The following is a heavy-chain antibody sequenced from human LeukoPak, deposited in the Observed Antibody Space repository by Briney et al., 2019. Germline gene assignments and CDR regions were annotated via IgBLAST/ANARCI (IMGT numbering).Heavy chain of an antibody. CDR3: ATRRAMGLVDY. Sequence: AETLSLTCTVSGGSISSDYYWSWIRQPPGKGLELIGYIYYTGSTNYNPSLKSRVTISVDTSKNQFSLRLSSVTAADTAVYYCATRRAMGLVDYWGQGTLVTVSS. J-gene: IGHJ4*02. CDR1: GGSISSDYY. CDR2: IYYTGST. D-gene: IGHD5-18*01. V-gene: IGHV4-59*01.